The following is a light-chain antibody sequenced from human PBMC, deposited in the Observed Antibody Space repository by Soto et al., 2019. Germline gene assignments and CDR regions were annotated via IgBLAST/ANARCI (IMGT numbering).Light chain of an antibody. CDR3: QQYNNWPPLT. J-gene: IGKJ4*01. CDR1: QSVSSN. CDR2: GAS. Sequence: EIVLTQSPGTLSVSPGERAPLSCRASQSVSSNLAWYQQKPGQAPRLLIYGASTRATGIPARFSGSGSGTEFTLTISSLQSEDFAVYYCQQYNNWPPLTFGGGTKVDIK. V-gene: IGKV3-15*01.